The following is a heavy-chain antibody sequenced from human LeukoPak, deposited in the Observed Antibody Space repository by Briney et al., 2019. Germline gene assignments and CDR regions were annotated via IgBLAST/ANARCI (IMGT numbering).Heavy chain of an antibody. CDR2: ISADGGST. V-gene: IGHV3-43*02. CDR3: ARDLPSSGWYPAFDY. D-gene: IGHD6-19*01. J-gene: IGHJ4*02. CDR1: GLNFEDSA. Sequence: GGPLRLSCVASGLNFEDSAMHWVRQAPGKGREWVSLISADGGSTFSADSVKGRFTISRDNSKNTLYLQMNSLRAEDTAVYYCARDLPSSGWYPAFDYWGQGTLVTVSS.